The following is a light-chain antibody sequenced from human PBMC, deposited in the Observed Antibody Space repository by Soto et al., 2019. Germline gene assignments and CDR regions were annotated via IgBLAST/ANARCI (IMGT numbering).Light chain of an antibody. J-gene: IGKJ4*01. Sequence: DIVMTQSPLSLPVTPGEPASISCRSSQSLLHSNGYNYLDWYLQKPGQSPQLLIYLGSNRASGVPDRFSGSGSGTDFTLKINRVEAEDVGVYYXMQGLQTPLTFGGGTKVEIK. CDR3: MQGLQTPLT. CDR1: QSLLHSNGYNY. V-gene: IGKV2-28*01. CDR2: LGS.